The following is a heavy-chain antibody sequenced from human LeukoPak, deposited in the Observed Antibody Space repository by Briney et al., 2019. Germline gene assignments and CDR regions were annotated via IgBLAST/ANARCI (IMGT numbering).Heavy chain of an antibody. CDR3: ARGPLTRYDYYYGMDV. Sequence: PWGSLRLSCAASGITVSSNYMSWVRQAPGKGLEWVSIIYSGGSTYYADSVKGRFSISRDNSKNTLYLQMNSLRAEDTAVYYCARGPLTRYDYYYGMDVWGQGTTVTVSS. D-gene: IGHD3-9*01. CDR1: GITVSSNY. CDR2: IYSGGST. J-gene: IGHJ6*02. V-gene: IGHV3-53*01.